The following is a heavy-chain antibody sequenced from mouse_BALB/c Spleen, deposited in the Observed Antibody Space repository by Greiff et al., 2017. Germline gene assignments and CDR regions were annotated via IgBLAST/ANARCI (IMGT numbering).Heavy chain of an antibody. CDR1: GYTFTDYW. J-gene: IGHJ2*01. Sequence: QVQLQQSGAELVMPGASVKMSCKASGYTFTDYWMHWVKQRPGQGLEWIGAIDTSDSYTSYNQKFKGKATLTVDESSSTAYMQLSSLTSEDSAVYYCARHGYFDYWGQGTTLTVSS. V-gene: IGHV1-69*01. CDR3: ARHGYFDY. CDR2: IDTSDSYT.